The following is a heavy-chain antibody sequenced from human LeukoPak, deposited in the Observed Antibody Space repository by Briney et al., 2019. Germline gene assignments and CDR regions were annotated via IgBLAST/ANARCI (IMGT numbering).Heavy chain of an antibody. CDR1: GGSISSGSYY. V-gene: IGHV4-61*02. D-gene: IGHD2-2*02. Sequence: SETLSLTCTVSGGSISSGSYYWSWIRQPAGKGLEWIGRIYTSGSTNYNPSLKSRVTISVDTSKNQFSLKLSSVTAADTAVYYCARDRYYTADYWGQGTLVTVSS. CDR2: IYTSGST. J-gene: IGHJ4*02. CDR3: ARDRYYTADY.